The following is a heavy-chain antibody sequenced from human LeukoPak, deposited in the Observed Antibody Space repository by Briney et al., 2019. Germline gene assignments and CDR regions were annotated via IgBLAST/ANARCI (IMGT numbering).Heavy chain of an antibody. CDR1: GYSISSGYY. J-gene: IGHJ3*02. CDR2: IYHSGST. CDR3: ARAGRFLEWLSHYYDSTGDALDI. V-gene: IGHV4-38-2*01. Sequence: SETLSLTCAVSGYSISSGYYWGWIRQPPGKGLEWIGSIYHSGSTYYNPSLKSRVTISVDTSKNQFSLKLSSVTAADTAVYYCARAGRFLEWLSHYYDSTGDALDIWGQGTMVTVSS. D-gene: IGHD3-3*01.